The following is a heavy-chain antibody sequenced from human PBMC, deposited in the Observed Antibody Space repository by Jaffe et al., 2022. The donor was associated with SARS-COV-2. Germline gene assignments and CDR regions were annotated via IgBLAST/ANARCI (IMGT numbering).Heavy chain of an antibody. D-gene: IGHD5-12*01. CDR3: ARVYRRDVYNYDAFDV. V-gene: IGHV4-61*02. Sequence: QVQLQESGPGLVKPSQTLSLTCNGSGGSISRGGYYWSWIRQPAGKGLEWIGRIFDSGSTNYSPSLESRVTMSIDTSRNQFSLRLTSVTAADTAVYYCARVYRRDVYNYDAFDVWGQGTMVTVSS. CDR1: GGSISRGGYY. CDR2: IFDSGST. J-gene: IGHJ3*01.